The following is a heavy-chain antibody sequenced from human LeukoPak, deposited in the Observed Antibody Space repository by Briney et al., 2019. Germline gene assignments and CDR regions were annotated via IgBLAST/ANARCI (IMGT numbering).Heavy chain of an antibody. D-gene: IGHD3-10*01. J-gene: IGHJ6*03. V-gene: IGHV1-69*01. Sequence: SVKVSCKASGGTFSSYAISWVRQAPGQGLEWMGGIIPIFGTANYAQKFQGRVTITADESTSTAYMELSSLRSEDTAVYYCAGDRGYGSGSYYYYYYYMDVWGKGTTVTISS. CDR3: AGDRGYGSGSYYYYYYYMDV. CDR1: GGTFSSYA. CDR2: IIPIFGTA.